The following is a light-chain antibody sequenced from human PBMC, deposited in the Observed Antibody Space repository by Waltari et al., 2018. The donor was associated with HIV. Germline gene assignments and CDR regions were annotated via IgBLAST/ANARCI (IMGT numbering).Light chain of an antibody. J-gene: IGKJ2*01. Sequence: EIVMTQSPATLSVSEGESVTLSCRASQSVSINVAWYQQRPGQGPRLLIYRASTRATNVPARFSGGGSGTEFTLSISSLQSEDFAVYYCQQYHNWPPYTFGQGTKLELK. V-gene: IGKV3-15*01. CDR1: QSVSIN. CDR3: QQYHNWPPYT. CDR2: RAS.